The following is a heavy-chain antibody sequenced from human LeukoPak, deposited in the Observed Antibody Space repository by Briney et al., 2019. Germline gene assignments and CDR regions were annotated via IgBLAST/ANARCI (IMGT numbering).Heavy chain of an antibody. CDR2: INHSGST. D-gene: IGHD5-12*01. J-gene: IGHJ5*02. Sequence: PSETLSLTCAVYGGSFSGFYWSWIRQPPGKGLEWIGEINHSGSTNYNPSLKSRVAISVDTSKNQVSLKLSSVTAADTAVYFCASGSSGYDPWGQGTLVTVSS. V-gene: IGHV4-34*01. CDR3: ASGSSGYDP. CDR1: GGSFSGFY.